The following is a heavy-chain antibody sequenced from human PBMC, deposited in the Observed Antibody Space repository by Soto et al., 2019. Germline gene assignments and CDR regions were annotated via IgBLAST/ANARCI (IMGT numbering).Heavy chain of an antibody. V-gene: IGHV3-48*02. J-gene: IGHJ4*02. CDR1: GFTFSNYG. D-gene: IGHD5-18*01. CDR3: ARGKYTYGSDY. Sequence: EVQLVESGGGLVQSGGSRRLSCTASGFTFSNYGMNWIRQAPGKGLEWISFISYGSSSTYYADSVKGRFTISRDNAKNSLYLQMNSLRDADTAVYYCARGKYTYGSDYWGQGAMVTVSS. CDR2: ISYGSSST.